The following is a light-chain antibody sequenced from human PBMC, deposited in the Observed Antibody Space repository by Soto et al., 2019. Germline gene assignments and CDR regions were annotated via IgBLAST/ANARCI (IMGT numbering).Light chain of an antibody. CDR2: VAS. V-gene: IGKV3-15*01. J-gene: IGKJ2*01. Sequence: EIVMTQSPATLSVSPGERATLSCRASQSVSSNLAWYQQKPGQAPRLLIYVASTRATGIPARFSGSGSGTEFTLTISSLQSEDFAFYYCQQYNNWSYTFGQGTKLEIK. CDR3: QQYNNWSYT. CDR1: QSVSSN.